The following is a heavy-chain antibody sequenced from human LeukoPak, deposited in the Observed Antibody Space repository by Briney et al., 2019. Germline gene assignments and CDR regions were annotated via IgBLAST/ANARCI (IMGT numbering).Heavy chain of an antibody. V-gene: IGHV3-7*01. J-gene: IGHJ4*02. D-gene: IGHD2-2*01. CDR1: GFTFSSYW. CDR2: IKQDGSEK. CDR3: AGEQYCSSTSCYPLGTYYFDY. Sequence: GGSLRLSCAASGFTFSSYWMSWVRQAPGKGPEWVANIKQDGSEKYYVDSVKGRFTISRDNAKNSLYLQMNSLRAEDTAVYYCAGEQYCSSTSCYPLGTYYFDYWGQGTLVTVSS.